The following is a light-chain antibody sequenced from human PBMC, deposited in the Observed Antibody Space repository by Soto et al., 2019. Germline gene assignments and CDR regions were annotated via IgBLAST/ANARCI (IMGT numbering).Light chain of an antibody. Sequence: DIQMTQSPSTLAASVGDRVTITCRASQSISNWLAWHQQKPGKAPKLLIYDASSLESGVPSRFSGSGSGTEFTLTISSLQPDDFATYYCQQYNSYPWTFGQGTKVDIK. CDR2: DAS. CDR1: QSISNW. J-gene: IGKJ1*01. V-gene: IGKV1-5*01. CDR3: QQYNSYPWT.